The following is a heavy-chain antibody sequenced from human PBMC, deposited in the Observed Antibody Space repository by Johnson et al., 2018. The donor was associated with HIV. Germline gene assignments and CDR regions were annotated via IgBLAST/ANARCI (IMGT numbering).Heavy chain of an antibody. CDR2: MNWNGAIT. CDR1: GFTFHDYA. Sequence: EKLVESGGGVVRPGGSLRLSCAASGFTFHDYAMSWVRQAPGKGLESVSGMNWNGAITGYAGSVKGRFIISRDNAKNSLYLQMNTLRAEDTALYYCARDKSGSYRGAFDVWGQGTMVTVSS. CDR3: ARDKSGSYRGAFDV. D-gene: IGHD1-26*01. J-gene: IGHJ3*01. V-gene: IGHV3-20*04.